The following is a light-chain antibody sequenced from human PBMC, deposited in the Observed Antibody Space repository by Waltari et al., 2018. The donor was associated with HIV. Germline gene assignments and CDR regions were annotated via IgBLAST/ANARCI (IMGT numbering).Light chain of an antibody. J-gene: IGLJ1*01. CDR1: SSNLGSNA. CDR2: YDD. V-gene: IGLV1-36*01. Sequence: QSVLTQPPSVSEAPRQRVTISCSGSSSNLGSNAVHWYQQVPGKAPKLLIYYDDLLSSGVSDRFSGSKSGTSASLAIRGLQSEDEADYYCEAWDDSLNGYVFGSGTKVTVL. CDR3: EAWDDSLNGYV.